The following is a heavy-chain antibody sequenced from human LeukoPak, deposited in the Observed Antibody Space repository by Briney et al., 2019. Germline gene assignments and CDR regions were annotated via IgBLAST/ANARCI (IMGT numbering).Heavy chain of an antibody. J-gene: IGHJ5*02. CDR3: ATLNKPGWFDP. CDR1: GGSISSSSYY. Sequence: PSETLSLTCTVSGGSISSSSYYWGWIRQPPGKGLEWIGSIYYSGSTYYNPSLKSRATISIDTSKNQFSLKLISVTAADMAVYYCATLNKPGWFDPWGQGTLVTVSS. V-gene: IGHV4-39*07. CDR2: IYYSGST. D-gene: IGHD1-14*01.